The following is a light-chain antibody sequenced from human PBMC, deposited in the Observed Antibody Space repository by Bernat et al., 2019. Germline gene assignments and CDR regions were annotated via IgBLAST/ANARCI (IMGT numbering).Light chain of an antibody. CDR1: QSVSSSY. Sequence: EIVLTQSPVTLSLPPGERATLSCRASQSVSSSYLAWYQQKPGQAPRLLIYGASSRATGIPDRFSGSGSGTDFTLTISRLEPEDFAVYYCQQYGSSPHTFGQGTKLEIK. J-gene: IGKJ2*01. CDR2: GAS. CDR3: QQYGSSPHT. V-gene: IGKV3-20*01.